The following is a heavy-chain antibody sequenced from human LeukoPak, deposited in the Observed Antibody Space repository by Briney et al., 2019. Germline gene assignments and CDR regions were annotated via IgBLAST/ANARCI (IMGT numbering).Heavy chain of an antibody. Sequence: ASVKVSCKASGYTFTSYDINWVRQATGQGLEWMGWINPNSGGTNYAQKFQGRATMTRDTSISTAYMELSGLRSDDTAVYYCARDFAYYGSGSYYQESVDYWGQGTLVTVSS. D-gene: IGHD3-10*01. V-gene: IGHV1-2*02. CDR1: GYTFTSYD. CDR2: INPNSGGT. CDR3: ARDFAYYGSGSYYQESVDY. J-gene: IGHJ4*02.